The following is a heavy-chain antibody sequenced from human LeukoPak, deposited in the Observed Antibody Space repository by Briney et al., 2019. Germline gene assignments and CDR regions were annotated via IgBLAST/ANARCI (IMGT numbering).Heavy chain of an antibody. CDR1: GYTFTSYA. CDR3: ARVGMATVTTYFDY. Sequence: ASVKVSCKASGYTFTSYAMHWVRQAPGQRLEWMGWINAGNGNTKYSQKFQGRVTITRDTSASTAYMELSSLRSEDTAVYYCARVGMATVTTYFDYWGQGTLVTVSS. V-gene: IGHV1-3*01. J-gene: IGHJ4*02. CDR2: INAGNGNT. D-gene: IGHD4-17*01.